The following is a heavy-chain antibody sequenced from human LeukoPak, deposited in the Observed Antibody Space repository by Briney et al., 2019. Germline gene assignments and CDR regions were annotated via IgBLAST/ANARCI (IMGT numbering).Heavy chain of an antibody. CDR3: ARDLFWTGYYYFDY. J-gene: IGHJ4*02. CDR2: INPNSGGT. D-gene: IGHD3/OR15-3a*01. Sequence: ASVKVSCKASGYTFTGYYMHWVRQAPGQGLEWMGWINPNSGGTNYAQKFQGRVTMSRDTSISTVYLELSSLTSDDTAVYYCARDLFWTGYYYFDYWGQGTLVTVSS. CDR1: GYTFTGYY. V-gene: IGHV1-2*02.